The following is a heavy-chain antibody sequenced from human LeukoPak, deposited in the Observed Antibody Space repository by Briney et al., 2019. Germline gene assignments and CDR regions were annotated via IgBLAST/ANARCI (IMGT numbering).Heavy chain of an antibody. CDR3: VRPDRIFGVPAAFDA. Sequence: SVKVSCXASGGSFSDYPINWVRQAPGQGLEWLGGIIPKYSASNYAQAFQGRVTITADESTNTVYMEMSGLRPDDTAVYYCVRPDRIFGVPAAFDAWGQGTLVAVSS. CDR2: IIPKYSAS. V-gene: IGHV1-69*01. CDR1: GGSFSDYP. J-gene: IGHJ3*01. D-gene: IGHD3-3*02.